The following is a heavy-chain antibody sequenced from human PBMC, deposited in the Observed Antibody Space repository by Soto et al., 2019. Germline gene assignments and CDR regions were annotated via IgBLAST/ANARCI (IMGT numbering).Heavy chain of an antibody. CDR2: IWYDGSNK. CDR1: GFTFRSNG. D-gene: IGHD1-26*01. V-gene: IGHV3-33*01. J-gene: IGHJ2*01. Sequence: QVQLVESGGSVVQPGRSLRLSCAASGFTFRSNGMHWVRQAPGKRLEWVAVIWYDGSNKYYADSVKGRFTISRDNSKNTLYLPMNSLRAEDTAVYYCARDRWVGAWYFDLWGRGTLVTVSS. CDR3: ARDRWVGAWYFDL.